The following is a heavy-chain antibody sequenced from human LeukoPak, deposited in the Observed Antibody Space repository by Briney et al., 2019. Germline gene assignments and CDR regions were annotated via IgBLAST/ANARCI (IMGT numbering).Heavy chain of an antibody. CDR2: ICHNGAT. V-gene: IGHV4-59*01. Sequence: SETLSLTCSVSGASMINYCWNWLRRPPGRGLEWIGYICHNGATNSYPSLKSRVTKSIDTSKNQFSPRLASVTASDTAVYFCARWSDSQRAFDNWGQGTQVTVSS. J-gene: IGHJ4*02. CDR1: GASMINYC. CDR3: ARWSDSQRAFDN. D-gene: IGHD4-23*01.